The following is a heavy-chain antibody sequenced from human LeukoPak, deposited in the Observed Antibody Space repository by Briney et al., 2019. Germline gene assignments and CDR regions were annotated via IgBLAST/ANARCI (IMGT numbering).Heavy chain of an antibody. J-gene: IGHJ4*02. CDR3: ARGAGKGDRIAAAGYFDY. Sequence: SSETLSLTCTVSGGSISSYYWSWIRQPPGKGLEWIGYIYYSGSTNYNPSLKSRVTISVDTSKNQFSLKLSSVTAADTAVYYCARGAGKGDRIAAAGYFDYWGQGTLVTVSS. CDR1: GGSISSYY. V-gene: IGHV4-59*12. D-gene: IGHD6-13*01. CDR2: IYYSGST.